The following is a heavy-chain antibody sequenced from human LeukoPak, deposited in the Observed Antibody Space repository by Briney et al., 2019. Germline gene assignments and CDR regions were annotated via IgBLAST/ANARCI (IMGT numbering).Heavy chain of an antibody. Sequence: PGGSLRLSCAASGFTFSSYWMSWVRQAPGKGLEWVANIKQDGSEKYYVDSVKGRFTISRDNAKNSLYLQMNSLRAEDTAVYYCARTLTYYYGSGSYLSWFDPWGQGTLVTVSS. J-gene: IGHJ5*02. CDR1: GFTFSSYW. CDR3: ARTLTYYYGSGSYLSWFDP. V-gene: IGHV3-7*01. D-gene: IGHD3-10*01. CDR2: IKQDGSEK.